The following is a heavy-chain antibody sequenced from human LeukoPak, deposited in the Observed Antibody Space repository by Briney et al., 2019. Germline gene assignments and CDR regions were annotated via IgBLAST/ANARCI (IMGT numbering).Heavy chain of an antibody. D-gene: IGHD1-26*01. CDR2: IYYTGST. J-gene: IGHJ3*01. V-gene: IGHV4-59*01. CDR1: GNSLSSYY. CDR3: ATGGSATV. Sequence: PSETLSLTCTVSGNSLSSYYWSWIRQPPGKRLEWIGYIYYTGSTNYNPSPKSRVTMSVDTSKNQFSLKLTSVTPADTAVYYCATGGSATVWGQGTMVTVSS.